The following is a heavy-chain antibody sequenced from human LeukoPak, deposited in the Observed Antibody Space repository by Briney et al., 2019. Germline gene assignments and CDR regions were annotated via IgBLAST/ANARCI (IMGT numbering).Heavy chain of an antibody. Sequence: SETLSLTCAVYGGSFSGYYWSWIRQPPGKGLEWIGEINHSGSTNYNPSLKSRVTISVDTSKNQFSLKLSSVTAADTAVYYCARAKYSSSWFFDYWGQGTLVTVSS. CDR3: ARAKYSSSWFFDY. CDR1: GGSFSGYY. CDR2: INHSGST. V-gene: IGHV4-34*01. J-gene: IGHJ4*02. D-gene: IGHD6-13*01.